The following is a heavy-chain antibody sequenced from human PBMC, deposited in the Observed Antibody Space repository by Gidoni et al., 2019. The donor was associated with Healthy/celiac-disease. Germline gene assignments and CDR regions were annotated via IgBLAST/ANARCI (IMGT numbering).Heavy chain of an antibody. D-gene: IGHD3-3*01. J-gene: IGHJ4*02. Sequence: QVQLQESGPGLVKPSQTLSLTCTVSGGSISSGGYYWSWFRQHPGKGLEWIGYIYYSGSTYYNPSLKSRVTISVDTSKNQCALKLSSVTAADTAVYYCARDEGFWSGYGVWGQGTLVTVSS. CDR3: ARDEGFWSGYGV. CDR1: GGSISSGGYY. CDR2: IYYSGST. V-gene: IGHV4-31*03.